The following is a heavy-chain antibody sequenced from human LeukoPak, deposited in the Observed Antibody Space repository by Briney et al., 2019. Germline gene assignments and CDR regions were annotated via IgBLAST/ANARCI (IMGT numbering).Heavy chain of an antibody. Sequence: SETLSLTCAVYGGSFSGYYWSWIRQPPGKGLEWIGEINHSGSTNYNPSLKSRVTISVDTSKNQFSLKLSSVTAADTAVYYCTRESSVYYGSGSRPYYFDYWGQGTLVTVSS. CDR3: TRESSVYYGSGSRPYYFDY. V-gene: IGHV4-34*01. D-gene: IGHD3-10*01. CDR1: GGSFSGYY. CDR2: INHSGST. J-gene: IGHJ4*02.